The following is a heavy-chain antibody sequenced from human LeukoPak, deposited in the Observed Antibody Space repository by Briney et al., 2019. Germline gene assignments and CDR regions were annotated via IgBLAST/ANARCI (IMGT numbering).Heavy chain of an antibody. J-gene: IGHJ6*03. CDR3: ARYVGATYYYYMDV. CDR1: GGSISSSSYY. Sequence: PSETLSLTCTVSGGSISSSSYYWGWIRQPPGKGLEWIGSIYYSGSTYYNPSLKSRVTISVDTSKNQFSLKLSSVTAADTAVYYCARYVGATYYYYMDVWGKGTTVTISS. V-gene: IGHV4-39*01. D-gene: IGHD1-26*01. CDR2: IYYSGST.